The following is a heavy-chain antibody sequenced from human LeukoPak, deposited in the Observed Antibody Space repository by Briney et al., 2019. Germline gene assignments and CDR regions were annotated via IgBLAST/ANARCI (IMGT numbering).Heavy chain of an antibody. J-gene: IGHJ4*02. Sequence: SETLSLTCTVSGGSISSSSYYWGWIRQPPGKGLEWIGSIHYSGSTYYNPSLKSRVTISVDTSKNQFSLKLSSVTAADTAVYYCARHSDTYYDFWSGYYRGGPFDYWGQGTLVTVSS. D-gene: IGHD3-3*01. CDR1: GGSISSSSYY. CDR2: IHYSGST. V-gene: IGHV4-39*01. CDR3: ARHSDTYYDFWSGYYRGGPFDY.